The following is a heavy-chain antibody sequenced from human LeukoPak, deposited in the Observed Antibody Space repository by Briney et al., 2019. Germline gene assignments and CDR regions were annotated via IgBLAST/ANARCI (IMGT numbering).Heavy chain of an antibody. CDR1: GYTFTGYY. D-gene: IGHD6-19*01. Sequence: ASVKVSCKASGYTFTGYYMHWVRQAPGQGLEWMGWINPNSGGTNYAQKFQGRVTMTRDTSISTAYMELSRLKSEDTAVYYCARVMSSGWTPWYFQHWGQGTLVTVSS. CDR2: INPNSGGT. CDR3: ARVMSSGWTPWYFQH. V-gene: IGHV1-2*02. J-gene: IGHJ1*01.